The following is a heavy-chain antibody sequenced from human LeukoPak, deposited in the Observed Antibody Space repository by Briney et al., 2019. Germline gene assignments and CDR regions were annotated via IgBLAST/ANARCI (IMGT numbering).Heavy chain of an antibody. CDR1: GGSFSTYY. CDR3: ARGPRIVPANDGYYYMDV. J-gene: IGHJ6*03. D-gene: IGHD2-2*01. V-gene: IGHV4-34*01. Sequence: SETLSLTCAVYGGSFSTYYWSWIRQPPGKGLEWIGGVTHSGRTNYNPSLRSRVTISVDMSKHQFSLKLISVTAADTAVYYCARGPRIVPANDGYYYMDVWGKGTTVTVSS. CDR2: VTHSGRT.